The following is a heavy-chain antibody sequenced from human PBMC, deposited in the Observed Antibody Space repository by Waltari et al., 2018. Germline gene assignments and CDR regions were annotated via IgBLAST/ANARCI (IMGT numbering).Heavy chain of an antibody. D-gene: IGHD3-10*01. V-gene: IGHV3-30*18. CDR3: AKSRGRDSVCFDY. J-gene: IGHJ4*02. CDR1: GFTFTGFG. Sequence: QVQMVESGGGVVQPGKSLSLSCAASGFTFTGFGLHWVRQAPGKGLEWLAVISYDGSKEFYADSVKGRFTISRDNSKNTVSLYMSSLGLEDTAIYYCAKSRGRDSVCFDYWGQGALVTVSS. CDR2: ISYDGSKE.